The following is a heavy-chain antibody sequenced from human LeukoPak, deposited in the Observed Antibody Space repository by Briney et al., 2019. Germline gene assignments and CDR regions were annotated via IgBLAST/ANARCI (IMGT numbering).Heavy chain of an antibody. J-gene: IGHJ4*02. CDR2: ISYDGSNK. Sequence: PGGPLRLSCAASGFTFSSYGMHWVRQAPGKGLEWVAVISYDGSNKYYADSVKGRFTISRDNSKNTLYLQMNSLRAEDTAVYYCAKVSILTGYYIDYWGQGTLVTVSS. V-gene: IGHV3-30*18. CDR1: GFTFSSYG. CDR3: AKVSILTGYYIDY. D-gene: IGHD3-9*01.